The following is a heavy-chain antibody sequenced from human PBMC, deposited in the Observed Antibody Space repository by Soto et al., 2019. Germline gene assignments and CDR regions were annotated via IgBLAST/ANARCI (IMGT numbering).Heavy chain of an antibody. D-gene: IGHD4-17*01. Sequence: GGSLRLSCAASGFTFSSYAMSWVRQAPGKGLEWVSAISGSGGSTYYADSVKGRFTISRDNSKNTLYLQMNSLRAEDTAVYYCAKDSSTTVTTGSYYYGMDVRGQGTTVTVSS. CDR1: GFTFSSYA. CDR2: ISGSGGST. J-gene: IGHJ6*02. V-gene: IGHV3-23*01. CDR3: AKDSSTTVTTGSYYYGMDV.